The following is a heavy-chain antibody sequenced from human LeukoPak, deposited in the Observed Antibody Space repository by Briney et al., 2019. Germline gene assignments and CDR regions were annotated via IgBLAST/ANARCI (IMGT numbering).Heavy chain of an antibody. Sequence: ASVKVSCKASGYTFTSYYMHWVRQAPGQGLEWMGIINPSGGSTSYAQKFQGRVTMTRDTSTSTVYMELSSVTAADTAVYYCARYPDLRGSSGRNWFDPWGQGTLVTVSS. J-gene: IGHJ5*02. D-gene: IGHD3-22*01. CDR3: ARYPDLRGSSGRNWFDP. CDR2: INPSGGST. CDR1: GYTFTSYY. V-gene: IGHV1-46*01.